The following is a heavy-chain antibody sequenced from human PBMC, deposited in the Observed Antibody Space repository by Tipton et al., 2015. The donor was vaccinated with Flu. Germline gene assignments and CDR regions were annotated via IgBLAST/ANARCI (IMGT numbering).Heavy chain of an antibody. Sequence: QLVQSGAEVKKPGASVKVSCKASGYTFTSYYMHWVRQAPGQGLEWMGIINPSGGSTSYAQKFQGRVTMTRDTSTSTVYMELSSLRSEDTAVYYCARDGSYYDILTGQYYFDYWGHGTLVTVSS. J-gene: IGHJ4*01. V-gene: IGHV1-46*01. D-gene: IGHD3-9*01. CDR1: GYTFTSYY. CDR3: ARDGSYYDILTGQYYFDY. CDR2: INPSGGST.